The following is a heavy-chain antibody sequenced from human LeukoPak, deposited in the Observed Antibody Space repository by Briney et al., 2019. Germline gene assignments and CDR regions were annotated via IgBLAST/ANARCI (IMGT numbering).Heavy chain of an antibody. Sequence: SETLSLTCTVSGGSISSSSYYWGWIRQPPGKGLEWIGSIYYSGSTYYNPSLKSRVTISLDTSKNQFSLKLSSVTAADTAVYYCARYPDAYNDHRPFDIWGQGTRVTVSS. D-gene: IGHD5-24*01. CDR3: ARYPDAYNDHRPFDI. CDR1: GGSISSSSYY. V-gene: IGHV4-39*07. J-gene: IGHJ3*02. CDR2: IYYSGST.